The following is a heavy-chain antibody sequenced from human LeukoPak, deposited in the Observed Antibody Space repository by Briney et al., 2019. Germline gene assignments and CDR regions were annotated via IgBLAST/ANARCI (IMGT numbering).Heavy chain of an antibody. V-gene: IGHV1-2*06. CDR2: FNPNSGGT. J-gene: IGHJ6*03. D-gene: IGHD3-22*01. CDR3: ARDLEDSSGYYYYYYYMDV. Sequence: ASVKVSCKAYGYTFTGYYMLWVRQAPGQGLECMAPFNPNSGGTNYAQKFQGRVTMTRDTSISTAYMELSRLRSDDTAVYYCARDLEDSSGYYYYYYYMDVWGKGTTVTVSS. CDR1: GYTFTGYY.